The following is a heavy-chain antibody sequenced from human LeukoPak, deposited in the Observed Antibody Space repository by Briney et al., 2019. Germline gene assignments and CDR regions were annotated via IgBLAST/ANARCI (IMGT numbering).Heavy chain of an antibody. V-gene: IGHV3-7*01. CDR2: IKKDGSEK. CDR3: ASDDSRYGGSPDY. CDR1: GFTFSSYW. D-gene: IGHD1-26*01. Sequence: GGSLTLSCAASGFTFSSYWMSWVRQAPGKGREWVANIKKDGSEKYYVDSVKGRFTISRDNAKNSLHLQINSLRAEDTAVYYCASDDSRYGGSPDYWGQGTLVTVSS. J-gene: IGHJ4*02.